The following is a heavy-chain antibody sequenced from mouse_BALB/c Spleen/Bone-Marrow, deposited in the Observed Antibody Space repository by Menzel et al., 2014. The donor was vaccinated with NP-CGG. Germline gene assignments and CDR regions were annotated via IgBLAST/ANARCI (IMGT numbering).Heavy chain of an antibody. CDR3: VRNWDPY. CDR1: GYTFTDYY. Sequence: LVESGPELVKPGASVKISCKVSGYTFTDYYINWVKQKPGQGLEWIGWIYPGSGNTKYNEKFKGRATLTVDTSSSTAYMQLSSLTSEDTAVYFCVRNWDPYWGQGTTLTVPS. CDR2: IYPGSGNT. J-gene: IGHJ2*01. V-gene: IGHV1-84*02. D-gene: IGHD4-1*01.